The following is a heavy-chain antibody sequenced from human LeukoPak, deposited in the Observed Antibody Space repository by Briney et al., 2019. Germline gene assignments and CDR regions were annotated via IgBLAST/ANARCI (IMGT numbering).Heavy chain of an antibody. Sequence: GGSLRLSCAASGFTFSSYWMSWVRQAPGKGLEWVANIKKDGSEKYYVDSVKGRFTISRDNAKKSLYLQMNSLRAEDTAVYYCARDPHYDSSGYYDYWGQGTLVTVSS. D-gene: IGHD3-22*01. CDR2: IKKDGSEK. CDR1: GFTFSSYW. J-gene: IGHJ4*02. CDR3: ARDPHYDSSGYYDY. V-gene: IGHV3-7*01.